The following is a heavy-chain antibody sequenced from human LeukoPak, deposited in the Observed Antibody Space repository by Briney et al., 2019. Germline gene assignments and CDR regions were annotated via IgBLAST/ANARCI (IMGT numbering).Heavy chain of an antibody. CDR1: GYTFTSYC. CDR2: INPSGGST. J-gene: IGHJ4*02. D-gene: IGHD6-19*01. Sequence: GASVMVSCKASGYTFTSYCMHWVRQAPGQGLEWMGIINPSGGSTSYAQKFQGRVTMTRDTSTSTVYMELSSLRSEDTAVYYCARRSGWYYFDYWGQGTLVTVSS. V-gene: IGHV1-46*01. CDR3: ARRSGWYYFDY.